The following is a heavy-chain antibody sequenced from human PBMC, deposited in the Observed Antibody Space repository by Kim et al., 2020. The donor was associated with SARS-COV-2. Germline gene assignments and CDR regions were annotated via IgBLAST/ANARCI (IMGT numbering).Heavy chain of an antibody. V-gene: IGHV1-24*01. CDR2: FDSEESKI. D-gene: IGHD2-8*01. Sequence: ASVKVSCKVSGYALRELSMHWVRQAPGKGLEWMGGFDSEESKILYAQKFQGRVTMTEDISTDKAYMELSSLSSEDTAVYYCATGLKGSTKKNYWGQGTLVSVSS. J-gene: IGHJ4*02. CDR3: ATGLKGSTKKNY. CDR1: GYALRELS.